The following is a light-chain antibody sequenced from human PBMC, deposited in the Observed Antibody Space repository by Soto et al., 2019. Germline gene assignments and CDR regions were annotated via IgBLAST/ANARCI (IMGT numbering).Light chain of an antibody. CDR1: SSDVGSYNL. V-gene: IGLV2-23*01. CDR2: EGS. CDR3: CAYAGSSTDVV. Sequence: QSALTQPASVSGSPGQSITISCTGTSSDVGSYNLVSWYQQHPGKAPKLMIYEGSKRPSGVSNRFSGSKSGNTASLTISGLRAEDEADYYCCAYAGSSTDVVFCGGTKLTVL. J-gene: IGLJ2*01.